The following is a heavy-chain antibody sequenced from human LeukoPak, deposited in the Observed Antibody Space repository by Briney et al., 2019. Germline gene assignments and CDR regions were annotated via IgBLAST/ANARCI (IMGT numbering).Heavy chain of an antibody. J-gene: IGHJ4*02. CDR2: IIPIFGTA. V-gene: IGHV1-69*01. Sequence: SVKVSCKASGGTFSSYAISWVRQAPGQGLEWMGGIIPIFGTANYAQQFQGRVTITADESTSTAYMELSSLRSEDTAVYYCASYQQWLVKGTFDYWGQGTLVTVSS. CDR3: ASYQQWLVKGTFDY. D-gene: IGHD6-19*01. CDR1: GGTFSSYA.